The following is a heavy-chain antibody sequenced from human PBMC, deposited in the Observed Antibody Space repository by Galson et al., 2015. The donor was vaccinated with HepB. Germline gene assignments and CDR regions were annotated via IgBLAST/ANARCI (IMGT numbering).Heavy chain of an antibody. CDR3: VRDRPTVYYYDSYGYAYYFDY. D-gene: IGHD3-22*01. CDR1: GFTLNSYG. CDR2: IWYDGRNK. Sequence: SLRLSCAVSGFTLNSYGMHWVRQAPGKGLEWVAFIWYDGRNKYYADSVKGRFTISRDNSKNTLYLQMNSLRAEDTAVYYCVRDRPTVYYYDSYGYAYYFDYWGQGTLVTVSS. V-gene: IGHV3-30*02. J-gene: IGHJ4*02.